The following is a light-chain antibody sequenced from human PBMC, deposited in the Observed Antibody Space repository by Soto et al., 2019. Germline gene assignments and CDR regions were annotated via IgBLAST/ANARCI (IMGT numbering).Light chain of an antibody. Sequence: SYELTQPPSVSVFPGQTASITCSGDKLGDKYVCWYQQKPGQSPVLVIHQDTKRPSGIPERFSGSNSGNTATLTISGTQAMDEADYYCQAWDSSTVVFGGGTKLTVL. V-gene: IGLV3-1*01. J-gene: IGLJ2*01. CDR1: KLGDKY. CDR2: QDT. CDR3: QAWDSSTVV.